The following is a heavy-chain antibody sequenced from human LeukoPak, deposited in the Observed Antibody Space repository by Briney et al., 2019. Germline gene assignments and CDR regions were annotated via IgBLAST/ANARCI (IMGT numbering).Heavy chain of an antibody. Sequence: SETLSLTCTVSGGSISSSSYYWSWIRQPPGKGLEWIGSIYYSGSTYYNPSLKSRVTISVDTSKNQFSLKLSSVTAADTAVYYCARSLSSVTYYDFWSGLLPFDIWGQGTMVTVSS. CDR2: IYYSGST. D-gene: IGHD3-3*01. V-gene: IGHV4-39*01. CDR1: GGSISSSSYY. J-gene: IGHJ3*02. CDR3: ARSLSSVTYYDFWSGLLPFDI.